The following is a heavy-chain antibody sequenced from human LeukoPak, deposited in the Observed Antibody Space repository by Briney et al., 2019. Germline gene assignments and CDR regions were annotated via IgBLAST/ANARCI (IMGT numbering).Heavy chain of an antibody. CDR2: INHSGST. CDR1: GGSFSGYY. Sequence: PSETLSLTCAVYGGSFSGYYWSWIRQPPGKGLEWIGDINHSGSTNYNPSLKSRVTISVDTSKNQFSLKLSSVTAADTAVYYCARSPYYYYYMDVWGKGTTVTISS. J-gene: IGHJ6*03. V-gene: IGHV4-34*01. CDR3: ARSPYYYYYMDV.